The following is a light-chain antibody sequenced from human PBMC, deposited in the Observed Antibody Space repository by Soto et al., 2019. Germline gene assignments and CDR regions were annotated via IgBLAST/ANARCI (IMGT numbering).Light chain of an antibody. CDR3: QQYYSYPRT. CDR2: AES. J-gene: IGKJ2*01. Sequence: AIRMTQSPSSFSASTGDRVTITCRASQGISSYLAWYQQKPGKAPKLLIYAESTLQSGVPSRFSGSVSGTDFTLTISCLQSEDFATYYCQQYYSYPRTFGQGTKLEIK. CDR1: QGISSY. V-gene: IGKV1-8*01.